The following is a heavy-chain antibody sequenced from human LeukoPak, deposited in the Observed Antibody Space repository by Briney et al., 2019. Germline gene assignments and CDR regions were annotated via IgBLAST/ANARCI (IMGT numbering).Heavy chain of an antibody. Sequence: SETLSLTCTVSGGSISSYYRSWIRQPPGKGPEWIGYIYTSGSTNYNPSLRSRVTISVDTSKNQFSLKLSSVTAADTAVYYCARLFSGYDSSWFDPWGQGTLVTVSS. J-gene: IGHJ5*02. V-gene: IGHV4-4*09. CDR2: IYTSGST. D-gene: IGHD5-12*01. CDR1: GGSISSYY. CDR3: ARLFSGYDSSWFDP.